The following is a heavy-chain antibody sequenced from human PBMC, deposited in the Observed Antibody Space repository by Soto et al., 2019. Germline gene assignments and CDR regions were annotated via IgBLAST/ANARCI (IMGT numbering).Heavy chain of an antibody. CDR2: ISTQNGNT. CDR3: ARHNLSSTGGSIDY. D-gene: IGHD2-8*02. V-gene: IGHV1-18*01. J-gene: IGHJ4*02. CDR1: GYTFTSYA. Sequence: VASVKVACKASGYTFTSYALSWVRQAPGQGLEWMGWISTQNGNTNYAQKLQGRVTMTTDTSTSTAYMELRSLRSDDTAVYYCARHNLSSTGGSIDYWGQGTLVTVSS.